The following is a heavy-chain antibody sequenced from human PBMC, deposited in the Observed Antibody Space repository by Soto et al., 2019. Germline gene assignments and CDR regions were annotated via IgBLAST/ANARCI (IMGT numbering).Heavy chain of an antibody. CDR3: ARQTSGDIDF. D-gene: IGHD4-17*01. V-gene: IGHV4-59*01. Sequence: SETLSLTCTVSGGSISNYYWSWIRQPPGKELEWIAYIYYSGSTNYNPSLKSRVTISVDTSKNQFSLKLSSVTAADTAVYYCARQTSGDIDFWGQGVLVTVSS. CDR2: IYYSGST. CDR1: GGSISNYY. J-gene: IGHJ4*02.